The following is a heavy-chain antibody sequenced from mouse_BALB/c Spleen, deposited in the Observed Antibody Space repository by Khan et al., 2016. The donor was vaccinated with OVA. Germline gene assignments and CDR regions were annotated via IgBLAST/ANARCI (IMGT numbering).Heavy chain of an antibody. J-gene: IGHJ2*01. CDR1: GYSITSGYG. D-gene: IGHD1-2*01. Sequence: EVKLEESGPGLVKPSQSLSLTCTVTGYSITSGYGWNWIRPFPGNKLEWMGYISYSGSTNYNPSLKSRISITRDTSKNQFFLQLNSVTTEDTATYYCARTARINYWGQGTTLTVSS. CDR3: ARTARINY. CDR2: ISYSGST. V-gene: IGHV3-1*02.